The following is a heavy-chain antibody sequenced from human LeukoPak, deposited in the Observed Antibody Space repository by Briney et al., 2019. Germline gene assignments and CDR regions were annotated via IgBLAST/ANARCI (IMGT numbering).Heavy chain of an antibody. Sequence: PSETLSLTCTVSGGSISSGGYYWSWIRQHPGKGLEWIGYIYYSGSTNYNPSLKSRVTISVDTSKNQFSLKLSSVTAADTAVYYCARALKGYCSGGSCYPGGMDVWGQGTTVTVSS. CDR2: IYYSGST. CDR3: ARALKGYCSGGSCYPGGMDV. CDR1: GGSISSGGYY. J-gene: IGHJ6*02. V-gene: IGHV4-31*03. D-gene: IGHD2-15*01.